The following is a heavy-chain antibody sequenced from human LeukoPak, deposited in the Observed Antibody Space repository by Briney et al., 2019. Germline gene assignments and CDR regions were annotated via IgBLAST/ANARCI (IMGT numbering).Heavy chain of an antibody. D-gene: IGHD4-17*01. CDR1: GVIFNNYA. CDR2: ISYDGSNK. J-gene: IGHJ4*02. Sequence: GSLRLSCAASGVIFNNYAIHWVRQAPGKGLEWVAAISYDGSNKYYADSVQGRLTISRDNSKNTLYLQMNSLRAEDTAVYYCARAGRAYGDYHYFDYWGQGTLVTVSS. CDR3: ARAGRAYGDYHYFDY. V-gene: IGHV3-30-3*01.